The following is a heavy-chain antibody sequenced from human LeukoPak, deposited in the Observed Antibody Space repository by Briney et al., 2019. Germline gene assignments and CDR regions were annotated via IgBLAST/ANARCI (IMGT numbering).Heavy chain of an antibody. Sequence: EASVKVSCTASGYTFTSYGISWVRQAPGQGLEWMGWISAYNGNTNYAQKLQGRVTMTTDTSTSTAYMELRSLRSDDTAVYYCARSFPDYDSSGYYTPDFDYWGQGTLVTVSS. CDR2: ISAYNGNT. CDR1: GYTFTSYG. CDR3: ARSFPDYDSSGYYTPDFDY. D-gene: IGHD3-22*01. J-gene: IGHJ4*02. V-gene: IGHV1-18*01.